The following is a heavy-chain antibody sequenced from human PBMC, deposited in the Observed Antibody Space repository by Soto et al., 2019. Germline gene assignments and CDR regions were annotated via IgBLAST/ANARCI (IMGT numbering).Heavy chain of an antibody. CDR2: ISTGAGNT. V-gene: IGHV3-23*01. CDR1: GFTFSNYA. Sequence: EVQLLESGGGLVQPGGSLRLSCATSGFTFSNYAMSWVRQAPGKGLEWVSGISTGAGNTYYADSVKGRFTISRDNSKNTLYLQMNSLRAEDTAVYYWAARGWGQGTLVTVSS. D-gene: IGHD3-10*01. J-gene: IGHJ4*02. CDR3: AARG.